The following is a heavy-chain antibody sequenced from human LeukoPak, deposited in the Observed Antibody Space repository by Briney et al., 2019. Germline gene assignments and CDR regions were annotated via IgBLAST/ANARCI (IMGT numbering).Heavy chain of an antibody. J-gene: IGHJ4*02. Sequence: GGSLRLSCAASGFTFSNYAMNWVRQAPGKGLEWVSRIRGSGDDTHYADSVRGRFTISRDNSKNTLYLQMNSLRAEDTAVYFCAKGGAYCSGGSCSNFDYWGQGTLVTVSS. CDR3: AKGGAYCSGGSCSNFDY. D-gene: IGHD2-15*01. V-gene: IGHV3-23*01. CDR1: GFTFSNYA. CDR2: IRGSGDDT.